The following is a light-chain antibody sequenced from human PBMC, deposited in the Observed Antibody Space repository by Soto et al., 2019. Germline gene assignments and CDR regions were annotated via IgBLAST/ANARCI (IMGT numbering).Light chain of an antibody. CDR2: DAS. V-gene: IGKV1-5*01. CDR1: QSISSQ. CDR3: QQYSDYPRT. J-gene: IGKJ1*01. Sequence: DIQMTQSPSTLSASVGDRVTITCRASQSISSQLAWYQQKPGKAPKLLIYDASSSESGVPSRFSGSGSVTEFTLTISSLQPDDFATYYCQQYSDYPRTFGQGTKVEI.